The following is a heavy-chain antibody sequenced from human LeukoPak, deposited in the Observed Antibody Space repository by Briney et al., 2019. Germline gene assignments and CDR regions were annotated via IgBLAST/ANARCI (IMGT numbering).Heavy chain of an antibody. CDR2: IYYSGST. CDR1: GGSISRYY. Sequence: SETLSLTCTVSGGSISRYYWSWIWQPPGKGLEWIGYIYYSGSTNYTPSLKSRVTISVDTSKNQFSLKLSSVTAADTAVYYCARTQYYYDSSGLTSWCFDLWGRGTLVTVSS. CDR3: ARTQYYYDSSGLTSWCFDL. D-gene: IGHD3-22*01. J-gene: IGHJ2*01. V-gene: IGHV4-59*08.